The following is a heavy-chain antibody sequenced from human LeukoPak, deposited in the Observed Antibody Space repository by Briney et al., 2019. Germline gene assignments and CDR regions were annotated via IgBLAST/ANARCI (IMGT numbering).Heavy chain of an antibody. CDR3: ATDRPYCRSTNCPFDY. Sequence: ASVKVSCKVSGYTLSELSMHWVRQAPGKGLEWMGGFAPEDGQTIYAQKFQGRVTMTEDTSTDTAYMELSFLRSEDTAVYFCATDRPYCRSTNCPFDYWGQGTLVTVSS. V-gene: IGHV1-24*01. J-gene: IGHJ4*02. CDR1: GYTLSELS. CDR2: FAPEDGQT. D-gene: IGHD2-2*01.